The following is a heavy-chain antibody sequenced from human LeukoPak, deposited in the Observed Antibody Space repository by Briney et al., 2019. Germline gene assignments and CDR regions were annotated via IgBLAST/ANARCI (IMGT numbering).Heavy chain of an antibody. CDR2: IYHTGST. J-gene: IGHJ4*02. CDR3: ARVPSTNYYDSSGYWGYFDY. D-gene: IGHD3-22*01. CDR1: GYSISSGYY. Sequence: SETLSLTCTVSGYSISSGYYWGWIRQPPGMGLGWIGSIYHTGSTYYNPSLKSRVTISVDTSKNQFSLKLSSVTAADTAVYYCARVPSTNYYDSSGYWGYFDYWGQGTLVTVSS. V-gene: IGHV4-38-2*02.